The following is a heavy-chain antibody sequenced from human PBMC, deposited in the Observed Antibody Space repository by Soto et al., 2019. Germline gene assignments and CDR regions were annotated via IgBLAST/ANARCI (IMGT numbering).Heavy chain of an antibody. D-gene: IGHD3-22*01. CDR1: GYTLTELS. J-gene: IGHJ4*02. CDR2: FDPEDGET. V-gene: IGHV1-24*01. Sequence: GASVKVSCKVSGYTLTELSMHWVRQAPGKGLEWMGGFDPEDGETIYAQKFQGRVTMTEDTSTDTAYMELSSLRSEDTAVYYCATNRPYYFSSGYLLVRYFDYCGQGTLVPVSS. CDR3: ATNRPYYFSSGYLLVRYFDY.